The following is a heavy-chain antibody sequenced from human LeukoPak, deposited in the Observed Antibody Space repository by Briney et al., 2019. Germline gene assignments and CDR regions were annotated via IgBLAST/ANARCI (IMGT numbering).Heavy chain of an antibody. V-gene: IGHV4-39*07. CDR1: GGSISSSSYY. CDR2: IYYSGST. D-gene: IGHD3-16*01. J-gene: IGHJ4*02. Sequence: SETLSLTCTVSGGSISSSSYYWGWIRQPPGKGLEWIGSIYYSGSTYYNPSLKSRVTISVDTSKNQFSLKLSSVTAADTAVYYCARDSQYYDYVWGSYPPSNWGRGTLVTVSS. CDR3: ARDSQYYDYVWGSYPPSN.